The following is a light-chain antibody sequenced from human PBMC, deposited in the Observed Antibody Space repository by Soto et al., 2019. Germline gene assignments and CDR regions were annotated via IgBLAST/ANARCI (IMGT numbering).Light chain of an antibody. Sequence: QSVLTQPPSVYGAPGQRVTISCSGSSSNIGAGHDVHWYQHLPGTAPKLLIYGNINRPSGVPDRFSGSKSGTSASLAITGLQAEDEADYYCQSYDSSLGGRVFGGGTKLTVL. CDR1: SSNIGAGHD. V-gene: IGLV1-40*01. CDR3: QSYDSSLGGRV. J-gene: IGLJ3*02. CDR2: GNI.